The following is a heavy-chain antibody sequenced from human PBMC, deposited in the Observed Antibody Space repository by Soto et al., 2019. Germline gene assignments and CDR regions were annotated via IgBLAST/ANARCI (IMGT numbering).Heavy chain of an antibody. V-gene: IGHV4-39*01. CDR1: GGSISSSRYY. CDR2: IYNSGNT. CDR3: ARSSPHSGYYAPCDY. J-gene: IGHJ4*02. D-gene: IGHD3-22*01. Sequence: SETLSLTCTVSGGSISSSRYYWGWIRQPPGKEQEWIGSIYNSGNTYHKQYLKSIVNKSVDTSKNHFFLKLSFVTAADTAVYYCARSSPHSGYYAPCDYWGQG.